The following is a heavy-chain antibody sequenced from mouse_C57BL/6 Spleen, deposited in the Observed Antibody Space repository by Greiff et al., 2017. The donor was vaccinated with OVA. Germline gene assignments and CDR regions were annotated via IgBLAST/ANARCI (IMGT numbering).Heavy chain of an antibody. D-gene: IGHD2-4*01. J-gene: IGHJ2*01. CDR3: ARGDGYDYEGSPYFDY. Sequence: ESGPGLVKPSQSLSLTCSVTGYSITSGYYWNWIRQFPGNKLEWMGYISYDGSNNYNPSLKNRISITRDTSKNQFFLKLNSVTTEDTATYYCARGDGYDYEGSPYFDYWGQGTTLTVSS. CDR2: ISYDGSN. CDR1: GYSITSGYY. V-gene: IGHV3-6*01.